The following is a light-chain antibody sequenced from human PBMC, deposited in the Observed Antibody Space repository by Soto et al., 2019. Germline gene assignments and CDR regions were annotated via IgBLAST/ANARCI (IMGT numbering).Light chain of an antibody. CDR1: QDIGTY. J-gene: IGKJ1*01. V-gene: IGKV1-8*01. CDR2: DAS. CDR3: QQFYNYPRP. Sequence: AIRVTQSPSSFSASTGDRVSITCRATQDIGTYLAWYQQIPGKAPKLLIYDASTLQTGVPSRFSGSGSGTDFTLTISYLQSEDFGTYYCQQFYNYPRPFGQGTKVDIK.